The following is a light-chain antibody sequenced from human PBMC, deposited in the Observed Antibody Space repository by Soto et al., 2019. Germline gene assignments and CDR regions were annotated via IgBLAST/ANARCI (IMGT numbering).Light chain of an antibody. Sequence: EIVLTQSPATLSLSPGERATLSCRASQSVSSYLAWYQQKPGQAPRLLIYDASNRATGSPARVSGSGSGTDFTLTISSLEPADFALYYCQQYGSSPKTFGQGTKVDIK. CDR1: QSVSSY. CDR2: DAS. CDR3: QQYGSSPKT. J-gene: IGKJ1*01. V-gene: IGKV3-11*01.